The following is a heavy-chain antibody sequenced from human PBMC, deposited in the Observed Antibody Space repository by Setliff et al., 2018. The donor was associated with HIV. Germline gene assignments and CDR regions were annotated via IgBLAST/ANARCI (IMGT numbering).Heavy chain of an antibody. J-gene: IGHJ6*02. CDR3: ANLRGEEAGNFYYFYFGLDV. V-gene: IGHV1-69*13. D-gene: IGHD2-21*02. CDR2: TIPKFGTS. Sequence: ASVKVSCKASGGSLRSHSINWVRQAPGQGLEWMAGTIPKFGTSNYAHKFQGSMTITADESTSTAYMELTGLRSEDTAVYYCANLRGEEAGNFYYFYFGLDVWGQGTTVTVSS. CDR1: GGSLRSHS.